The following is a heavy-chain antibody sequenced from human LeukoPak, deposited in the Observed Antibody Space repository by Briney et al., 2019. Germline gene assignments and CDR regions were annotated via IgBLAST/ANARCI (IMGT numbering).Heavy chain of an antibody. CDR1: GFTFSSYA. CDR3: VEVGTLGGTYGPFDY. CDR2: ISSSGDST. V-gene: IGHV3-64D*06. J-gene: IGHJ4*02. Sequence: PGGSPRLSCSASGFTFSSYAMHWVRQAPGKGLEYVSGISSSGDSTYYADSVKGRITISRDNSKNTLYLQMSSLRTEDTAVYYCVEVGTLGGTYGPFDYWGQGTLVTVSS. D-gene: IGHD1-26*01.